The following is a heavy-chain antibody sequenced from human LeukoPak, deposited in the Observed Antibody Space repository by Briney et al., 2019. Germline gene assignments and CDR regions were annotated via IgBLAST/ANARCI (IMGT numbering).Heavy chain of an antibody. D-gene: IGHD3-10*01. Sequence: GDSLKISCKGSGYSFNTFHIGWVRQTPETGLEWMGNIYPSDSETKYKPSFQGQITISVDKAITSAYLHLSSLKASDTGMYYCARLIYYGSGRTYFFDSWGQGTLVTVSP. CDR1: GYSFNTFH. CDR2: IYPSDSET. J-gene: IGHJ4*02. CDR3: ARLIYYGSGRTYFFDS. V-gene: IGHV5-51*01.